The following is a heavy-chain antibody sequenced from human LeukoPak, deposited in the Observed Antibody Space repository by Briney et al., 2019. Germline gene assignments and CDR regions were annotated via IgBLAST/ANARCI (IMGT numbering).Heavy chain of an antibody. CDR1: GFTFSSYI. CDR2: ISSSSSTI. D-gene: IGHD2-2*01. CDR3: AGTGRYCTSTSCSNYFHY. V-gene: IGHV3-48*04. Sequence: GGSLRLSCAASGFTFSSYIMNWVRQAPGKGLEWVSYISSSSSTIYYADSVKGRFTLSRDNAKNSLYLQMNSLRAEDTAVYYCAGTGRYCTSTSCSNYFHYWGQGNLVNVSS. J-gene: IGHJ4*02.